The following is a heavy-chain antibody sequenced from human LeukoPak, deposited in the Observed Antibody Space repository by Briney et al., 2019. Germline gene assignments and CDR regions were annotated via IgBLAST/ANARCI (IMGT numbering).Heavy chain of an antibody. CDR2: IWYDGSNE. CDR3: ARYYGSGSVGGFDY. D-gene: IGHD3-10*01. J-gene: IGHJ4*02. Sequence: PGRSLRLSCAASGFTFSNYGMHWVRQAPGKGLEWVAVIWYDGSNEYYTDSVKGRFTISRDNSKNTLSLQMNSLRAEDTAVYYCARYYGSGSVGGFDYWGQRTLVTFSS. CDR1: GFTFSNYG. V-gene: IGHV3-33*01.